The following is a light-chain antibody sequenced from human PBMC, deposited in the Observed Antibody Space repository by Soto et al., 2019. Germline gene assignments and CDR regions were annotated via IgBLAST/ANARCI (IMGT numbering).Light chain of an antibody. CDR1: SSDVGGYNY. CDR3: SSYTSTSTRV. V-gene: IGLV2-14*01. J-gene: IGLJ1*01. Sequence: QSVLTQPAFVSGSPGQSINISCTGTSSDVGGYNYVSWYQHPPGKAPKLMISEVSNLPSGVSNRFSGSKSGNTASLTISGLQAEDEADYYCSSYTSTSTRVFGTGTKVTVL. CDR2: EVS.